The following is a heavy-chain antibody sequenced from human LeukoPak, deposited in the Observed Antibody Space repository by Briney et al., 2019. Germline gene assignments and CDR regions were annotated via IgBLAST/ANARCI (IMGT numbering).Heavy chain of an antibody. J-gene: IGHJ4*02. V-gene: IGHV4-34*01. CDR3: ARDVLLWFGDRGFDY. Sequence: TETLSLTCAVYGGSFSGYYWSWIRQPPGKGLEWIGEINHSGSTNYNPSLKSRVTISVDTSKNQFSLKLSSVTAADTAVYYCARDVLLWFGDRGFDYWGQGTLVTVSS. D-gene: IGHD3-10*01. CDR2: INHSGST. CDR1: GGSFSGYY.